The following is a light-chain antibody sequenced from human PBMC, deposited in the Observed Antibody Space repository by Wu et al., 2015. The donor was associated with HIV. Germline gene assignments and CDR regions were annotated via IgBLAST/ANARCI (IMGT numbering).Light chain of an antibody. V-gene: IGKV1-5*03. Sequence: DIKMSQSPSTLSASVGDRVIITCRASQSISNWLAWYQQKPGKAPNLLIYKASSLESGVPSRFSGSGSGTEFTLTISSLQPDDFATYYCQQLNTYPYTFGQGTKLEIK. CDR1: QSISNW. CDR3: QQLNTYPYT. CDR2: KAS. J-gene: IGKJ2*01.